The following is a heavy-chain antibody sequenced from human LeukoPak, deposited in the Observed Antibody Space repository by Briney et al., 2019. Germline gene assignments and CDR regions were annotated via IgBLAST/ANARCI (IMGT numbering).Heavy chain of an antibody. J-gene: IGHJ3*02. CDR3: ARAGYSSGSAGAFDI. CDR1: GYTFTGYY. Sequence: ASVKVSCKASGYTFTGYYMHWVRQAPGQGLEWMGWISTHKGNTNYGQKFQGRVTMTTDTSTSTAYMEVRSLRSDDTAVYYCARAGYSSGSAGAFDIWGQGTVVTVSS. CDR2: ISTHKGNT. D-gene: IGHD6-19*01. V-gene: IGHV1-18*04.